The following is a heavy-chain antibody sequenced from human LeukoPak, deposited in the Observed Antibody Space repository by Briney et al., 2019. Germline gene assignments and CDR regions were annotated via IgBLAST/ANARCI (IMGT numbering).Heavy chain of an antibody. V-gene: IGHV3-66*01. CDR3: ARDTRSGSYFLAPRQDY. D-gene: IGHD3-10*01. J-gene: IGHJ4*02. Sequence: PGGSLRLSCAASGFTVSSNYMSWVRQAPGKGLEWVSVIYSGGTTYYADSVKGRFTVSRDNSKNTLYLQMNSLRAEDTAVYYCARDTRSGSYFLAPRQDYWGQGILVTVSS. CDR2: IYSGGTT. CDR1: GFTVSSNY.